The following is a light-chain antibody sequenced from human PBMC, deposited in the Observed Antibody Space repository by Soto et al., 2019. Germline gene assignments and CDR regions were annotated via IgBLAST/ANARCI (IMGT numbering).Light chain of an antibody. CDR3: FSYTTSSTLV. V-gene: IGLV2-14*01. CDR1: SIDVGGYNY. CDR2: EVS. J-gene: IGLJ3*02. Sequence: QSALTQPASVSGSPGQSITISCTGTSIDVGGYNYVSWYQQHPAKAPKLMIYEVSNRPSGVSHRFSGSKSGNTASLTISGLQAEDEADYYCFSYTTSSTLVFGGGTQLTVL.